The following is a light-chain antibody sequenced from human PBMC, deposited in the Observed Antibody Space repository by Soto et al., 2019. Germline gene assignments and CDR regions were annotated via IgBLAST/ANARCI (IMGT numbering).Light chain of an antibody. CDR2: GAS. J-gene: IGKJ3*01. V-gene: IGKV3-20*01. Sequence: ELVLTPSPDTLSLSPGERATLACRASQSISSDHLAWYQQRPGQSPRLLIYGASSRTTGVPDRFSGSGSGTDFTLTISRLEPEDFAVYYCQHYRSAPFTFGPGTKVDI. CDR1: QSISSDH. CDR3: QHYRSAPFT.